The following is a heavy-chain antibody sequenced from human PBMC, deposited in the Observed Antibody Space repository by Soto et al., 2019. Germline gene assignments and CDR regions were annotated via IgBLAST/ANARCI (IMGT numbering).Heavy chain of an antibody. CDR2: IYYSGST. V-gene: IGHV4-39*01. CDR3: ARQVPAAIRLGWFDP. D-gene: IGHD2-2*02. Sequence: PSETLSLTCTVSGGSISRSTYYWGWIRQPPGKELEWIGSIYYSGSTYYRPYLKSRVTISVATSKNQFSLKLSSVTAADTAVYYCARQVPAAIRLGWFDPWGQGTLVTVSS. CDR1: GGSISRSTYY. J-gene: IGHJ5*02.